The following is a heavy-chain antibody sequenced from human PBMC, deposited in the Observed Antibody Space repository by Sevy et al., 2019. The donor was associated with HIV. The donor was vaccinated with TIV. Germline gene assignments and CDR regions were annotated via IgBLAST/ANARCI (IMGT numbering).Heavy chain of an antibody. V-gene: IGHV4-59*12. CDR1: GGSITTSY. CDR3: ARYTRGIDS. J-gene: IGHJ5*01. D-gene: IGHD1-20*01. CDR2: VFYSGST. Sequence: SETLSLTCGVSGGSITTSYWSWIRQPPGKGLEWIGHVFYSGSTYYTPSPESRVTMSIDTSKNQFSLKLSSVTAADTAVYYCARYTRGIDSWGQGTLVTVSS.